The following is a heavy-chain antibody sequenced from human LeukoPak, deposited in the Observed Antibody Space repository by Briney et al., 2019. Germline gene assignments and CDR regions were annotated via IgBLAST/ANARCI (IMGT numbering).Heavy chain of an antibody. J-gene: IGHJ3*01. V-gene: IGHV6-1*01. D-gene: IGHD2/OR15-2a*01. CDR1: GDSVSSNSVA. CDR3: ARGSHSTFDF. CDR2: TYRRSTFYN. Sequence: KDSQTLSLTCAISGDSVSSNSVAWNWIRKSPSRGLEWLGRTYRRSTFYNDNAVTLKSRIIISLDTSKNQFSLQLNSVTPEDTATYYCARGSHSTFDFWGQGTMVTVSS.